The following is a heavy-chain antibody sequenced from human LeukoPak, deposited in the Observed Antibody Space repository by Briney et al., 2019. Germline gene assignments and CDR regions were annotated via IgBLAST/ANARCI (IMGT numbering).Heavy chain of an antibody. V-gene: IGHV4-34*01. CDR2: INHSGST. Sequence: PSETLSLTCAVYGGSFSGYYLSWIRQPPGKGLEWIGEINHSGSTNYNPSLKSRVTISVDTSKNQFSLKLSSVTAADTAVYYCARDGSSSAAYWGQGTLVTVSS. CDR3: ARDGSSSAAY. D-gene: IGHD6-6*01. J-gene: IGHJ4*02. CDR1: GGSFSGYY.